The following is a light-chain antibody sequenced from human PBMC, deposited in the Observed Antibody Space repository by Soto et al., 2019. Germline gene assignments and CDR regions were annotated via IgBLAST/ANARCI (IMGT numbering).Light chain of an antibody. CDR3: QQYGTSTPT. Sequence: EIVLTQFPGTLSLSPGEGATLSCRANQSVSGDSLAWYRQKLGQAPRLLIYGVSNRATGLPDRFSGGGSGTYLTLTISRQEPQDSSVYYCQQYGTSTPTFGQGTRLEI. CDR2: GVS. J-gene: IGKJ2*01. CDR1: QSVSGDS. V-gene: IGKV3-20*01.